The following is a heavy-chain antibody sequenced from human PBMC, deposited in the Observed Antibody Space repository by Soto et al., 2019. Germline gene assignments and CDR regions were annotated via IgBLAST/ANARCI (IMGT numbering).Heavy chain of an antibody. CDR3: ARAERPVEMATIPDAFDI. J-gene: IGHJ3*02. V-gene: IGHV1-2*04. D-gene: IGHD5-12*01. CDR2: INPNSGGT. Sequence: QVQLVQSGAEVKKPGASVKVSCKASGYTFTGYYMHWVRQAPGQGLEWMGWINPNSGGTNYAQKFQGWVTMSRDSSISTASMELSRLRSDDTAVYYCARAERPVEMATIPDAFDIWGQGTMVTVSS. CDR1: GYTFTGYY.